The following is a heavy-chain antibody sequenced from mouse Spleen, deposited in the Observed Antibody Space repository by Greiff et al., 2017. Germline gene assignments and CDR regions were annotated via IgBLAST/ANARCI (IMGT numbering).Heavy chain of an antibody. CDR3: ARSDYAGGFDY. Sequence: SGAELARPGASVKLSCKASGYTFTSYWMQWVKQRPGQGLEWIGAIYPGDGDTRYTQKFKGKATLTADKSSSTAYMQLSSLASEDSAVYYCARSDYAGGFDYWGQGTTLTVSS. CDR1: GYTFTSYW. J-gene: IGHJ2*01. V-gene: IGHV1-87*01. CDR2: IYPGDGDT. D-gene: IGHD2-4*01.